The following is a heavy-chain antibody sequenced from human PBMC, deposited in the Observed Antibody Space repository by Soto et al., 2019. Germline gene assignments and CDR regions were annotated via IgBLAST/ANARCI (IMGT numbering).Heavy chain of an antibody. CDR2: IGTAGDT. CDR1: GCTCSGYD. CDR3: ARGQYHYIWGSYRFGAFDI. Sequence: GGSLRLSCAASGCTCSGYDMHWVRQAIGKGLEWVSAIGTAGDTYYPGSVKGRFTISRENAKNSLYLQMNSLRAGDTAVYYCARGQYHYIWGSYRFGAFDIWGQGTMVT. D-gene: IGHD3-16*02. J-gene: IGHJ3*02. V-gene: IGHV3-13*01.